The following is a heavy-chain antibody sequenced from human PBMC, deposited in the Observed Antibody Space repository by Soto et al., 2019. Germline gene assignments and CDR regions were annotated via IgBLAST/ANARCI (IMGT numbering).Heavy chain of an antibody. Sequence: ASVKVSCKASVYTFTSYDINWVRQATGQGLEWMGWMNPNSGNRGYAQKFQGRVTMTRNTSISTAYMELSSLRSEDTAVYYCAREGLYGDYLYYYGMDVWGQGTTVTVSS. CDR3: AREGLYGDYLYYYGMDV. J-gene: IGHJ6*02. V-gene: IGHV1-8*01. CDR2: MNPNSGNR. D-gene: IGHD4-17*01. CDR1: VYTFTSYD.